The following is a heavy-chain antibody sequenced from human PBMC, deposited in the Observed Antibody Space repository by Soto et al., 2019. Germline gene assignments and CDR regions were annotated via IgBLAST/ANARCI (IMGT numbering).Heavy chain of an antibody. D-gene: IGHD6-6*01. J-gene: IGHJ5*02. CDR2: IKQDGSEK. CDR3: DRSIAARLNWFDP. Sequence: EVQLVESGGGLVQPGGSLRLSCAASGFTFSSYWMSWVRQAPGKGLEWVANIKQDGSEKYYVDSVKGRFTIPRDNAKKSLYLQMNSLRAEDTAVYSWDRSIAARLNWFDPWGQGTLVTVSS. CDR1: GFTFSSYW. V-gene: IGHV3-7*01.